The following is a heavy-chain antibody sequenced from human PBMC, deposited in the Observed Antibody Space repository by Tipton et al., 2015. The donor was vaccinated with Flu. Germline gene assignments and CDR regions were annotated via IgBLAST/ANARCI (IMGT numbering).Heavy chain of an antibody. D-gene: IGHD1-26*01. CDR2: IYTSGST. CDR3: ARGPIVGAPNWFDP. Sequence: TLSLTCTVSGGSISSYYWSWIRQPAGKGLEWIGRIYTSGSTNYNPSLKSRVTISVDTSKNQFSLKLSSVTAADTAVYYCARGPIVGAPNWFDPWGQGTLVTVSS. CDR1: GGSISSYY. J-gene: IGHJ5*02. V-gene: IGHV4-4*07.